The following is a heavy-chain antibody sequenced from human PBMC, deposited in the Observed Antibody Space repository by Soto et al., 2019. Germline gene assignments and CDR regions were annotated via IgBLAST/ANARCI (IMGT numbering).Heavy chain of an antibody. CDR2: ISSDGETK. Sequence: GGSLRLSCAASGFTFSSYAMHWVRQAPGKGLEWVGVISSDGETKYYADSVKGRFTISRDNSKNTMYLQMASLRPEDTAVYYCAKEVEVAGDLDYWGHGTLVTVSS. CDR3: AKEVEVAGDLDY. V-gene: IGHV3-30*04. CDR1: GFTFSSYA. D-gene: IGHD6-19*01. J-gene: IGHJ4*01.